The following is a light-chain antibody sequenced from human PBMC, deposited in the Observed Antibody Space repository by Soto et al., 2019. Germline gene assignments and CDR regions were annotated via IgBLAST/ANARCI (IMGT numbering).Light chain of an antibody. J-gene: IGKJ5*01. CDR1: QSGTNS. V-gene: IGKV3-11*01. Sequence: EIVLTQSPATLSLSPGERVTLSCRASQSGTNSLAQYQQKPGQPPRLLIYDVSNRATGIPARFSGSGSGTDFPLAITSLEPEDFAVYFCHQRYNWPRVTFGQGTRLEIK. CDR3: HQRYNWPRVT. CDR2: DVS.